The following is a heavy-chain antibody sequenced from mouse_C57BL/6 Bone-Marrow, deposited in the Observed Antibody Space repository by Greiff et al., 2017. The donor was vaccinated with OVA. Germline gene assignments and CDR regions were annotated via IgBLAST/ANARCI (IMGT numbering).Heavy chain of an antibody. CDR2: ISNGGGST. J-gene: IGHJ4*01. D-gene: IGHD2-12*01. V-gene: IGHV5-12*01. Sequence: EVKVEESGGGLVQPGGSLKLSCAASGFTFSDYYMYWVRQTPEKRLEWVAYISNGGGSTYYPDTVKGRFTISRDNAKNTLYLQMSRLKSEDTAMYYCARRETTDAMDYWGQGTSVTVSS. CDR1: GFTFSDYY. CDR3: ARRETTDAMDY.